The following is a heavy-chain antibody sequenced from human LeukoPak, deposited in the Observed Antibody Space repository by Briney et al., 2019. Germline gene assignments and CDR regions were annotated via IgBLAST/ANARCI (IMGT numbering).Heavy chain of an antibody. Sequence: ASVKVSCKASGYTFTGYYMHWVRQAPGQGLEWMGWINPNSGGTNYAQKFQGRVTMTRDTSISTAYMELSRLRSYDTAVYYCARVQYYYDSSGYYANDYGGQETLFTVSS. CDR1: GYTFTGYY. CDR2: INPNSGGT. CDR3: ARVQYYYDSSGYYANDY. V-gene: IGHV1-2*02. D-gene: IGHD3-22*01. J-gene: IGHJ4*02.